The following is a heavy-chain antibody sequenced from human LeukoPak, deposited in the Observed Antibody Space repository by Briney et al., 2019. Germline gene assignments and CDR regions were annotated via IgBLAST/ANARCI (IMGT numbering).Heavy chain of an antibody. CDR1: GYTFTGYY. CDR2: INPNSGGT. J-gene: IGHJ6*02. CDR3: ARDEDYYDSSGPGYYYYGMDV. Sequence: ASVKVSCKASGYTFTGYYMHWVRQAPGQGLEWTGWINPNSGGTNYAQKFQGRVTMTRDTSISTAYMELSRLRSDDTAVYYCARDEDYYDSSGPGYYYYGMDVWGQGTTVTVSS. V-gene: IGHV1-2*02. D-gene: IGHD3-22*01.